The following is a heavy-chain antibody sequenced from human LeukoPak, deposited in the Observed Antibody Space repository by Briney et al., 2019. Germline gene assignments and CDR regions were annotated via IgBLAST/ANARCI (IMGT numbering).Heavy chain of an antibody. J-gene: IGHJ4*03. CDR1: GGSFSRFY. V-gene: IGHV4-34*01. D-gene: IGHD5-24*01. CDR2: IDHRGDT. Sequence: SETLSLTCAVYGGSFSRFYWSWIRQSPGKGLEWIAEIDHRGDTNYNPSVKSRVTVSVDTSKNQFSLKVRSLSAADTAVHYCARGATISETGYFDFWGQGTLVTVSS. CDR3: ARGATISETGYFDF.